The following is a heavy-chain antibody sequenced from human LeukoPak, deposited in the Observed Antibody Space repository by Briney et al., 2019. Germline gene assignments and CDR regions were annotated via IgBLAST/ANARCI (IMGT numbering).Heavy chain of an antibody. CDR2: ISDSGGNT. Sequence: GSLRLSCATSGVTFSIYGMSWVRQAPGKGLELVSAISDSGGNTYYADSVKGRFTISRDNAKNTLYLQMNSLRAEDTAVYYCARRSGIAVAGAFDYWGQGTLVTVSS. J-gene: IGHJ4*02. CDR1: GVTFSIYG. V-gene: IGHV3-23*01. D-gene: IGHD6-19*01. CDR3: ARRSGIAVAGAFDY.